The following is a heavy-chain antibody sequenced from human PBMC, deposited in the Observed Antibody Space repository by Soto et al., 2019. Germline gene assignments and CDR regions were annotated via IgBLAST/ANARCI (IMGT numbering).Heavy chain of an antibody. D-gene: IGHD2-2*01. V-gene: IGHV3-73*01. Sequence: EAQLVQSGGGLVQPGGSLQLSCAASGFTFGGSPVHWVRQASGKGLEWVGRIRSDSASSAIAYAASVRGRFTLSRDDSKNPAYLQVNTLDVENTAPHYCVLEGCRRTGRYSLDLWGQGTLVNVSS. CDR2: IRSDSASSAI. CDR1: GFTFGGSP. J-gene: IGHJ5*02. CDR3: VLEGCRRTGRYSLDL.